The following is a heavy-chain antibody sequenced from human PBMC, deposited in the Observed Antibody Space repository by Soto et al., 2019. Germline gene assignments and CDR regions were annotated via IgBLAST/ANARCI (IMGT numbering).Heavy chain of an antibody. J-gene: IGHJ6*02. V-gene: IGHV3-15*01. Sequence: EVQLVESGGGLVKPGGSLRLSCAASGFTFSNAWMSWFRQAPGKGLEWVGRIKTKTDGGTTDYAAPVKGRFTISRDDSKATPYLQMNSLKTEDTAVDYCTTGVMSRGMDVWGQGTTVTVSS. CDR3: TTGVMSRGMDV. CDR2: IKTKTDGGTT. D-gene: IGHD3-16*01. CDR1: GFTFSNAW.